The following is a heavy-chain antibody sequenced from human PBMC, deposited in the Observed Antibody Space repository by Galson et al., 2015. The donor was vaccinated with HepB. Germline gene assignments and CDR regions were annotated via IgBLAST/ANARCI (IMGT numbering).Heavy chain of an antibody. J-gene: IGHJ3*02. V-gene: IGHV3-49*04. CDR3: TREPLPGAFDI. CDR2: IRSKAYGGTT. D-gene: IGHD1-26*01. CDR1: GFTFGDYA. Sequence: SLRLSCAASGFTFGDYAMSWVRQAPGKGLEWVGSIRSKAYGGTTEYAASVKGRFTISRDDSKSIAYLQMNSLKTEDTAVYYCTREPLPGAFDIWGQGTMVTVSS.